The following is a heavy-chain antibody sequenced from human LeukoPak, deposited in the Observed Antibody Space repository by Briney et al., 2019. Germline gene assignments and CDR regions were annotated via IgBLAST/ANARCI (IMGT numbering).Heavy chain of an antibody. J-gene: IGHJ4*02. V-gene: IGHV2-5*08. CDR3: ARGTMVRGAFDY. CDR2: IYWDDDK. CDR1: GGSISSYYW. D-gene: IGHD3-10*01. Sequence: TLSLTCTVSGGSISSYYWSRIRQPPGKALEWLALIYWDDDKRYSPSLKSRLTITKDTSKNQVVLTMTNMDPVDTATYYCARGTMVRGAFDYWGQGTLVTVSS.